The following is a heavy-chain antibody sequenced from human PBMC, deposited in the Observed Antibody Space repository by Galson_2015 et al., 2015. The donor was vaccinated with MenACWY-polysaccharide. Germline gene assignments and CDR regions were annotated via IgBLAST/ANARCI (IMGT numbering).Heavy chain of an antibody. CDR1: GFTFSTYS. CDR3: ARDSCIAGADGY. D-gene: IGHD6-19*01. J-gene: IGHJ4*02. V-gene: IGHV3-48*02. CDR2: INGGSSTI. Sequence: SLRLSCAASGFTFSTYSMTWVRQAPGKGLEWVSYINGGSSTIYYADSVKGRFTISRDNAKNSLYLQMNSLRDDDTAVYYCARDSCIAGADGYGGQGTLATVSS.